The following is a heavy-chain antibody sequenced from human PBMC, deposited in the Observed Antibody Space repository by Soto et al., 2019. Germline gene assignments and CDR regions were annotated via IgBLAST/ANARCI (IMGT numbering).Heavy chain of an antibody. Sequence: GASVKVSCKASGYTFTSYYMHWVRQAPGQGREWMGIINPSCGSTSYAQKFQGRVTMTRDTSTSTVYMELSSLRSEDPAVYYCARDGATPNVYYGMDVWGQGTTVTVSS. CDR1: GYTFTSYY. CDR2: INPSCGST. D-gene: IGHD1-26*01. CDR3: ARDGATPNVYYGMDV. V-gene: IGHV1-46*01. J-gene: IGHJ6*02.